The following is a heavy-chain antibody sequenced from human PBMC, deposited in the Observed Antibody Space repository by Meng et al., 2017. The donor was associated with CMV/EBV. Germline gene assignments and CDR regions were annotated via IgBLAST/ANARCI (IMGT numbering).Heavy chain of an antibody. CDR1: GGSFSGYY. CDR2: INHSGST. D-gene: IGHD1-26*01. CDR3: ARGVGGWFDP. Sequence: QGQLQQGGAGFVKPLETLSLTCAVYGGSFSGYYWSWIRQPPGKGLEWIGEINHSGSTNYNPSLKSRVTISVDTSKNQFSLKLSSVTAADTAVYYCARGVGGWFDPWGQGTLVTVSS. V-gene: IGHV4-34*01. J-gene: IGHJ5*02.